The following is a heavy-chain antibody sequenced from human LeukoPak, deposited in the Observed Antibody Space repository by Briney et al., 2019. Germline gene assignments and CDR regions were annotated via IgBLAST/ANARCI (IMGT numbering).Heavy chain of an antibody. CDR2: ISYDGSNK. D-gene: IGHD2-2*02. J-gene: IGHJ4*02. CDR1: GFTFSSYG. CDR3: AKDHCSSTSCYIDDY. Sequence: GGSLRLSCAASGFTFSSYGMHWVRQAPGKGLEWVAVISYDGSNKYCADSVKGRFTISRDNSKNTLYLQMNSLRAEDTAVYYCAKDHCSSTSCYIDDYWGQGTLVTVSS. V-gene: IGHV3-30*18.